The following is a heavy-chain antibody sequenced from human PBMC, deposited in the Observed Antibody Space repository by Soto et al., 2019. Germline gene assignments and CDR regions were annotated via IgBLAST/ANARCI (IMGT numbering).Heavy chain of an antibody. D-gene: IGHD3-22*01. CDR3: ASRFDSRLYYYYGMDV. J-gene: IGHJ6*02. Sequence: GESLKISCKGSGYGFTSYWISWVRQMPGKGLEWMGRIDPSDSYTNYSPSFQGHVTISADKSISTAYLQWSSLKASDTAMYYCASRFDSRLYYYYGMDVWGQGTTVTVSS. V-gene: IGHV5-10-1*01. CDR1: GYGFTSYW. CDR2: IDPSDSYT.